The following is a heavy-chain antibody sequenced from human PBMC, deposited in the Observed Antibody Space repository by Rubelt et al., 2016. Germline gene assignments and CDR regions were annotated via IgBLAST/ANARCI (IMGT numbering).Heavy chain of an antibody. CDR3: TTASPSIAVGGPAVNDAFDV. CDR2: IKSTTDGGTT. V-gene: IGHV3-15*01. J-gene: IGHJ3*01. Sequence: GKELEWVGRIKSTTDGGTTDYAAPVKGRFTISRDDSKNTLYLQMNSLKTEDTAVYYCTTASPSIAVGGPAVNDAFDVWGQGTMVTVSS. D-gene: IGHD6-6*01.